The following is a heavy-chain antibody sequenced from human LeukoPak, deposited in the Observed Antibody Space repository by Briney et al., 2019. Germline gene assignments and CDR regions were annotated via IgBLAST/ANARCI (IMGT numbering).Heavy chain of an antibody. CDR3: ARAPGEGWFDP. CDR1: GFTFSSYW. V-gene: IGHV3-7*01. Sequence: GGSLRLSCAASGFTFSSYWVSWVRQAPGKGLEWVASIKQDGSEKYYVDSVKGRFTISRDNAKNSLYLQMNSLRAEDTALYYCARAPGEGWFDPWGQGTLVTVSS. D-gene: IGHD4-17*01. CDR2: IKQDGSEK. J-gene: IGHJ5*02.